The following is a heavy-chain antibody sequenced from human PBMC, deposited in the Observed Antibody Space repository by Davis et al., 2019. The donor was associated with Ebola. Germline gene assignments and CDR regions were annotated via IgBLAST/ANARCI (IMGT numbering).Heavy chain of an antibody. J-gene: IGHJ6*02. Sequence: HTGGSLRLSCAASGFTFSSYWMHWVRQAPGKGLVWVSRINSDGSSTSYADSVKGRFTISRDNAKNTLYLQMNSLRAEDTAVYYCARQDRYSSSWAGLNYYYYGMDVWGQGTTVTVSS. V-gene: IGHV3-74*01. CDR3: ARQDRYSSSWAGLNYYYYGMDV. CDR1: GFTFSSYW. CDR2: INSDGSST. D-gene: IGHD6-13*01.